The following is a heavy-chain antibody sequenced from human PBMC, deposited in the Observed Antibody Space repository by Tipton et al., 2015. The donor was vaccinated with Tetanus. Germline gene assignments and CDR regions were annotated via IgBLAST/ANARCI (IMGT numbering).Heavy chain of an antibody. V-gene: IGHV4-31*02. CDR3: ARDRHPYRISGAFRGNDALDI. Sequence: LRLSCTVAGDSISSGGYYWNWVRQNPGKGLEWPGYIFSGGTTFYSPSLNGRVSMSLDTSKNLFALRLASVTAADTAVYYCARDRHPYRISGAFRGNDALDIWGSGALVTVSS. CDR1: GDSISSGGYY. CDR2: IFSGGTT. D-gene: IGHD1-26*01. J-gene: IGHJ3*02.